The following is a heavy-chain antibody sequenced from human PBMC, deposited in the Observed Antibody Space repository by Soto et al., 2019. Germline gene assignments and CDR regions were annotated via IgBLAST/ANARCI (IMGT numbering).Heavy chain of an antibody. CDR1: GYTFTSYG. J-gene: IGHJ4*02. D-gene: IGHD4-17*01. CDR3: ARGRLWMNDYGDYVTVPFDY. CDR2: ISAYNGNT. Sequence: QVQLVQSGAEVKKPGASVKVSCKASGYTFTSYGISWVRQAPGQGLEWMGWISAYNGNTNYAQKLQGRVTMTTDTSPSTAYMELRSLRSDDTAVYYCARGRLWMNDYGDYVTVPFDYWGQGTLVTVSS. V-gene: IGHV1-18*01.